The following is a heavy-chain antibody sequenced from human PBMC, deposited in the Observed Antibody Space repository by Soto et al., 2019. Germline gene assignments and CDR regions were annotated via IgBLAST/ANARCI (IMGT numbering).Heavy chain of an antibody. CDR1: GYTFTSYG. CDR2: ISAYNGNT. J-gene: IGHJ3*02. D-gene: IGHD3-22*01. V-gene: IGHV1-18*01. Sequence: ASVKVSCKASGYTFTSYGISWVRQAPGQGLEWMGWISAYNGNTNYAQKLQGRVTMTTDTSTSTAYMELRSLRSDDTAVYYCARGGDTMIVVVSTLYDAFDIWGQGTMVTVSS. CDR3: ARGGDTMIVVVSTLYDAFDI.